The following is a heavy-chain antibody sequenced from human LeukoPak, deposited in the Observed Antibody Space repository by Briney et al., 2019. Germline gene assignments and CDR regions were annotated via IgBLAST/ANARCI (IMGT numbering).Heavy chain of an antibody. CDR1: GYTFTSYY. D-gene: IGHD6-13*01. V-gene: IGHV1-46*01. J-gene: IGHJ6*04. CDR3: ARDYSKGAAAATRYYYYYGMDV. Sequence: ASVKVSCKASGYTFTSYYMHWVRQAPGQGLEWMGIINPSGGSTSYAQKFQGRVTMTRDTSTSTVYTELSSLRSEDTAVYYCARDYSKGAAAATRYYYYYGMDVWGKGTTVTVSS. CDR2: INPSGGST.